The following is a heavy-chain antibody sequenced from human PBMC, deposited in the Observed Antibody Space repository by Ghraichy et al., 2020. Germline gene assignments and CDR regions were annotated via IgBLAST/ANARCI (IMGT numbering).Heavy chain of an antibody. J-gene: IGHJ4*02. CDR3: ARDRGGRSSYYDFWSGEIDY. CDR1: GFTFSTYA. D-gene: IGHD3-3*01. CDR2: ISYDGSNK. Sequence: GGSLRLSCGVSGFTFSTYAMHWGRQAPGKGLEWVAAISYDGSNKYYADSVKDRFTISRDNSKNTLYLQMNSLRLEDTAVYYCARDRGGRSSYYDFWSGEIDYWGQGTLVTVSS. V-gene: IGHV3-30*03.